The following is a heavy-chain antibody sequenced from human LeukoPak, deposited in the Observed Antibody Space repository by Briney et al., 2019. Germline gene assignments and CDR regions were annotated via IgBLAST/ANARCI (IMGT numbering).Heavy chain of an antibody. J-gene: IGHJ3*02. CDR3: ARDHLREGATGASEI. CDR1: GFTFSSYW. D-gene: IGHD1-26*01. V-gene: IGHV3-7*05. Sequence: QSGGSLRLSCAASGFTFSSYWMSWVRQAPGKGLEWVANIKQDGGEKNYVDSVKGRFTISRDNAKNSLYLQMNSLRVEDTAVYYCARDHLREGATGASEIWGQGTMVTVSS. CDR2: IKQDGGEK.